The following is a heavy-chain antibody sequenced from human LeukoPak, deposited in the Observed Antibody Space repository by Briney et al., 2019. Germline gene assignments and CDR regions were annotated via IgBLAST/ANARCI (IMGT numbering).Heavy chain of an antibody. CDR3: ANPTGYSSSWYFDY. D-gene: IGHD6-13*01. J-gene: IGHJ4*02. CDR2: ISGSGGST. CDR1: GFTFSSYA. Sequence: PGGSLRLSCAASGFTFSSYAMSWVRQAPGKGLEWVSAISGSGGSTYYADSVKGRFTISRDNSKNTLYPQMNSLRAEDTAVYYCANPTGYSSSWYFDYWGQGTLVTVSS. V-gene: IGHV3-23*01.